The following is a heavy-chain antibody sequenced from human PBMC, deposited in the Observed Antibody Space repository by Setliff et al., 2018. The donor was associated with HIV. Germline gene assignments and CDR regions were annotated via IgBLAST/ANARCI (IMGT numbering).Heavy chain of an antibody. CDR1: GYSFSSYW. V-gene: IGHV5-51*01. CDR2: LYPADSNI. CDR3: TRLWHENWGGVDY. Sequence: GESLKISCKGSGYSFSSYWIGWVRQMPGKGLEFMGLLYPADSNIRYSPSFQGQVTISVDKSTNTAFLQWTSLRAADTAMYYCTRLWHENWGGVDYWGQGTLVTVSS. J-gene: IGHJ4*02. D-gene: IGHD3-16*01.